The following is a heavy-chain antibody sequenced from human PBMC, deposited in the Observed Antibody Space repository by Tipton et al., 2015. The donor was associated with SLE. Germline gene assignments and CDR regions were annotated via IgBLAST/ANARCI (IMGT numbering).Heavy chain of an antibody. CDR3: ARGILEPGDY. CDR1: GGSISSSSYY. V-gene: IGHV4-39*07. J-gene: IGHJ4*02. D-gene: IGHD1-1*01. Sequence: TLSLTCTVSGGSISSSSYYWGWIRQPPGKGLEWIGSIYYSGSTYYNPSLKSRVTISVDTSKNQFSLKLSSVTAADTAVYYCARGILEPGDYWGQGTLVTVSS. CDR2: IYYSGST.